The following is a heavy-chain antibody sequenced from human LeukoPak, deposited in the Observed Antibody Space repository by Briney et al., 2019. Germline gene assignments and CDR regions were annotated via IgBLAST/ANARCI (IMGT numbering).Heavy chain of an antibody. J-gene: IGHJ5*02. V-gene: IGHV4-34*01. CDR1: GGSFSGYY. CDR3: ARRRHVYDYVWGGYRRGNWFDP. CDR2: INHSGST. Sequence: SETLSLTCAVYGGSFSGYYWSWIRQPPGKGLEWIGEINHSGSTNYNPSLKSRVTISVDTSKNQFSLKLSSVTAADTAVYYCARRRHVYDYVWGGYRRGNWFDPWGQGTLVTVSS. D-gene: IGHD3-16*02.